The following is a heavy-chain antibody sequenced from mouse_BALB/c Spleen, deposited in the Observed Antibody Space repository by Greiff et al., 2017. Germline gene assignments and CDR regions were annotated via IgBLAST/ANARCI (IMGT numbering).Heavy chain of an antibody. J-gene: IGHJ4*01. CDR3: AREYGNSYYAMDY. Sequence: LVKTGASVKISCKASGYSFTGYYMHWVKQSHGKSLEWIGYISCYNGATSYNQKFKGKATFTVDTSFSTAYMQFNSLTSEDSAVYYCAREYGNSYYAMDYWGQGTSVTVSS. V-gene: IGHV1S34*01. CDR2: ISCYNGAT. D-gene: IGHD2-10*02. CDR1: GYSFTGYY.